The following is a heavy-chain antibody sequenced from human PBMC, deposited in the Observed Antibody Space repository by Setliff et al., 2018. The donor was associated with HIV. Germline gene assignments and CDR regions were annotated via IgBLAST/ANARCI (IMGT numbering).Heavy chain of an antibody. Sequence: SETLSLTCTVSGGSTDSGSYYWAWIRQPPGKGLEWIGSMYYTGSTYYNPSLKSRVTISIDTSKNQFSLKLSSVTAAETAVYYCARRPAGAVAGGYGMDVWGQGTTVTVS. D-gene: IGHD6-19*01. CDR1: GGSTDSGSYY. CDR3: ARRPAGAVAGGYGMDV. V-gene: IGHV4-39*01. J-gene: IGHJ6*02. CDR2: MYYTGST.